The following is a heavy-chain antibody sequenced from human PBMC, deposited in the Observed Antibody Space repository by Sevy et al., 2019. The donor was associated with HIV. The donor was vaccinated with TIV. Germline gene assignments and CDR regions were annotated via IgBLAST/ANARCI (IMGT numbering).Heavy chain of an antibody. V-gene: IGHV3-49*04. Sequence: SLRLSCTASGFTFGDYAMSWVRQAPGKGLEWVGFIRSKAYGGTTEYAASVKGRFTISRDDSKSIAYLQMNSLKTEDTAVYYCTRDLGFEGYCSGGSCYSDVAFDIWGQGTMVTVSS. CDR2: IRSKAYGGTT. CDR3: TRDLGFEGYCSGGSCYSDVAFDI. D-gene: IGHD2-15*01. CDR1: GFTFGDYA. J-gene: IGHJ3*02.